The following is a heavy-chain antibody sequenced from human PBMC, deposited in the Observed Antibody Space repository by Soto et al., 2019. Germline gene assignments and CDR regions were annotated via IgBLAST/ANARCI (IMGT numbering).Heavy chain of an antibody. Sequence: QVQLVESGGGVVQPGRSLRLSCAASGFTFSSYGMHWVRQAPGKGLEWVAVIWYDGSSKYYADSVKGRFTISRDNSKNTLYRQMNSLRAEDTAVYYCARVAGGYDYYYCYGMDVWGQGTTVTVSS. V-gene: IGHV3-33*01. CDR2: IWYDGSSK. J-gene: IGHJ6*02. CDR1: GFTFSSYG. CDR3: ARVAGGYDYYYCYGMDV. D-gene: IGHD3-22*01.